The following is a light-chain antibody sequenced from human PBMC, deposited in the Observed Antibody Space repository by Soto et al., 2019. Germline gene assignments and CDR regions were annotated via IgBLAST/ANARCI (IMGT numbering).Light chain of an antibody. J-gene: IGLJ1*01. CDR2: DVS. V-gene: IGLV2-14*01. Sequence: QSVLTQPASVSGSPGQSITISCTGTSSDVGGYNYVSWYQQHPGKAPKLMIYDVSNRPSGVSNRFSGSKSGNTASLTISGLQAEDGADYYCSSYTSSSTPYVFGTGTQLTVL. CDR3: SSYTSSSTPYV. CDR1: SSDVGGYNY.